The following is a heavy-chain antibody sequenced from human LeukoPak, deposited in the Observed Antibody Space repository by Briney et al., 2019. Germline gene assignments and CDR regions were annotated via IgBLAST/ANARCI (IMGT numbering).Heavy chain of an antibody. V-gene: IGHV4-34*01. CDR3: ARLPFLRYFDWLPLHDYYYYYMDV. CDR1: GGSFSGYY. Sequence: ASETLSLTCAVYGGSFSGYYWCWIRQPPGKGLEWIGEINHSGSTNYNPSLKSRVTISVDTSKNQFSLKLSSVTAADTAVYYCARLPFLRYFDWLPLHDYYYYYMDVWGKGTTVTISS. CDR2: INHSGST. J-gene: IGHJ6*03. D-gene: IGHD3-9*01.